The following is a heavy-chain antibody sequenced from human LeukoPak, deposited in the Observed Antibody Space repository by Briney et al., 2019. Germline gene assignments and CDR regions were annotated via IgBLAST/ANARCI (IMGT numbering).Heavy chain of an antibody. D-gene: IGHD1-1*01. CDR1: GGSISSYY. CDR2: IYTSGST. Sequence: PSETLSLTCTVSGGSISSYYWSWIRQPAGKGLEWIGRIYTSGSTNYNPSLKSRVTMSVDTSKNQFSLKLSSVTAADTAVYYCARGIDSTYHRVFDYWGQGTLVTVCS. CDR3: ARGIDSTYHRVFDY. V-gene: IGHV4-4*07. J-gene: IGHJ4*02.